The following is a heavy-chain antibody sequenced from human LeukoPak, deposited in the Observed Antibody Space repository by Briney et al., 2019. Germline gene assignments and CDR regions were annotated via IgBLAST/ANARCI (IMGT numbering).Heavy chain of an antibody. CDR1: GYTFTSYY. CDR3: ARALDIVVVPAAIIWFDP. J-gene: IGHJ5*02. CDR2: INPSGGST. V-gene: IGHV1-46*01. D-gene: IGHD2-2*03. Sequence: ASVKVSCKASGYTFTSYYMHWVRQAPGQGLEWMGIINPSGGSTSYAQKFQGRVTMTRDMSTSTVYMELSSLRSEDTAVYYCARALDIVVVPAAIIWFDPWGQGTLVTVSS.